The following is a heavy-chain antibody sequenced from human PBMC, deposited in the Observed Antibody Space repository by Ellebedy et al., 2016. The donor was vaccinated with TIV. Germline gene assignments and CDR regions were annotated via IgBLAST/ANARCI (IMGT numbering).Heavy chain of an antibody. V-gene: IGHV4-39*07. D-gene: IGHD6-13*01. CDR1: GGSISSSSYY. Sequence: SETLSLTXTVSGGSISSSSYYWGWIRQPPGKGLEWIGSIYYSGSTYYNPSLKSRVTISVDTSKNQFSLKLSSVTAADTAVYYCARDQKGIASRDEFDPWGQGTLVTVSS. CDR3: ARDQKGIASRDEFDP. CDR2: IYYSGST. J-gene: IGHJ5*02.